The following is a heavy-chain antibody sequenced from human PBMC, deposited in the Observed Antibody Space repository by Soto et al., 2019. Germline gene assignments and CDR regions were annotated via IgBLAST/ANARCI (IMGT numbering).Heavy chain of an antibody. CDR1: GFTFSSYG. J-gene: IGHJ6*02. V-gene: IGHV3-33*01. D-gene: IGHD6-6*01. CDR3: ARDIDSTSYYHYYAMDV. Sequence: GGSLRLSCAASGFTFSSYGMHWVRQAPGKGLEWVAVIWYDGSNKYYADSVKGRFAISRDNSKNTLDLQMNSLRAEDTAVYYCARDIDSTSYYHYYAMDVWGQGTTVTVSS. CDR2: IWYDGSNK.